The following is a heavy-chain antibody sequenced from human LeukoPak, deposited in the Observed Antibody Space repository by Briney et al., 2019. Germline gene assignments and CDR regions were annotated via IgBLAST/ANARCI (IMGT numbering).Heavy chain of an antibody. CDR1: GFTFSSYW. D-gene: IGHD2-2*03. V-gene: IGHV3-7*01. CDR3: AIWMGNNADFTGPVDY. CDR2: IKQDGSEK. J-gene: IGHJ4*02. Sequence: GGALRLSCAASGFTFSSYWMSWVRQAPGKGLEWVANIKQDGSEKYYVDSVKGRFTISRDNAKNSLYLQMNSLRAEDTAVYYCAIWMGNNADFTGPVDYWGQGTLVTVSS.